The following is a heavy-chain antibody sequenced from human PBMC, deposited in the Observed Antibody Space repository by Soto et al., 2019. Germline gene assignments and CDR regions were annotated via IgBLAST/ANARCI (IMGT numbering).Heavy chain of an antibody. V-gene: IGHV4-31*03. Sequence: SETLSLTCTVSGGSISSGGYYWSWIRQHPGKGLEWIGYIFYSGSTYYNPSLKSRITISLDTSKNQFSLKLSSVTAADTAVYYGARDLRGGSYGMDGWGQGTTVTVSS. J-gene: IGHJ6*02. CDR2: IFYSGST. CDR1: GGSISSGGYY. CDR3: ARDLRGGSYGMDG. D-gene: IGHD3-10*01.